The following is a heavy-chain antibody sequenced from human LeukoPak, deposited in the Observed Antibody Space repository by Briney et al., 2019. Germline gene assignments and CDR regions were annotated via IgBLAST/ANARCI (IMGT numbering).Heavy chain of an antibody. D-gene: IGHD3-3*01. CDR2: ISSSGSTI. CDR3: AREPFWSGYYSNLHFDY. CDR1: GFTFSTYS. Sequence: GGSLRLSCAASGFTFSTYSMNWVRQAPGKGLEWVSYISSSGSTIYYADSVKGRFTISRDNAKNSLYLQMNSLRAEDTAVYYCAREPFWSGYYSNLHFDYWGQGTLVTVSS. J-gene: IGHJ4*02. V-gene: IGHV3-48*04.